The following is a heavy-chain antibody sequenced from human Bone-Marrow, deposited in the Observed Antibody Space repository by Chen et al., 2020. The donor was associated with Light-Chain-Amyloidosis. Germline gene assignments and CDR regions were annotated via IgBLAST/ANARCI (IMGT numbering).Heavy chain of an antibody. V-gene: IGHV3-48*03. CDR2: ISSSGSTI. CDR1: GFTFSSYE. Sequence: EVQLVESGGGLVQPGGSLRLSCAASGFTFSSYEMNWVRQALGKGLEWVSYISSSGSTIYYADSVKGRFTISRDNAKNSLYLQMNSLRAEDTAVYYCARGWAVAATDYWGQGTLVTVSS. J-gene: IGHJ4*02. CDR3: ARGWAVAATDY. D-gene: IGHD6-19*01.